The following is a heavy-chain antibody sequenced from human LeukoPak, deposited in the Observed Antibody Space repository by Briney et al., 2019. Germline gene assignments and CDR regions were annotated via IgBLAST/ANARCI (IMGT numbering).Heavy chain of an antibody. J-gene: IGHJ4*02. CDR1: GGSISSSSYY. Sequence: PSETLSLTCTVSGGSISSSSYYWGWIRQPPGKGLEWIGSIYYSGSTYYNPSLKSRVTISVDTSKNQFSLKLSSVTAADTAVYYCAREVTQNVYDYWGQGTLVTVSS. CDR2: IYYSGST. V-gene: IGHV4-39*07. D-gene: IGHD2-21*02. CDR3: AREVTQNVYDY.